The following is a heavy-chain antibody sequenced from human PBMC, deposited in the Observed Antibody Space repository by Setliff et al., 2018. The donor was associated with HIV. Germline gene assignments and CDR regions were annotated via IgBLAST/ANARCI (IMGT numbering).Heavy chain of an antibody. V-gene: IGHV3-30*04. J-gene: IGHJ4*02. Sequence: GGSLRLSCEASGFSFSSYTMNWVRQAPGKGLEWVAVILYDGSNKYYADSVKGRFTISRDNLKKRVYLQMSSLRAEDTAVYFCARDTGWLFLSHYWGQGTLVTVSS. CDR1: GFSFSSYT. CDR2: ILYDGSNK. D-gene: IGHD3-22*01. CDR3: ARDTGWLFLSHY.